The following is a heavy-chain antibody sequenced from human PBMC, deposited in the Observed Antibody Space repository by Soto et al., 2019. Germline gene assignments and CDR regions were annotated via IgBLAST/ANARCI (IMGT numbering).Heavy chain of an antibody. CDR3: ARGYSSRSAFDY. Sequence: QVQLVESGGGVVQPGRSLRLSCAASGFTFSSYAMHWVRQAPGKGLEWVAVISYDGSNKYYADSVKGRFTISRDNSKNTLYLQMNNLRAEDTAVYYCARGYSSRSAFDYWGQGTLVTVSS. CDR2: ISYDGSNK. D-gene: IGHD6-13*01. V-gene: IGHV3-30-3*01. J-gene: IGHJ4*02. CDR1: GFTFSSYA.